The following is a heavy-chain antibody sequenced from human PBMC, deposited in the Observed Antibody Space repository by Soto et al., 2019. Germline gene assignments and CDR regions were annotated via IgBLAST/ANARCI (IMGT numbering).Heavy chain of an antibody. CDR1: GFTFYSFE. V-gene: IGHV3-48*03. CDR3: ARPRGNADLYLDS. Sequence: DVQLVESGGGWVQPGGSLRLSCAASGFTFYSFEMNWVRQAPGKGLEWISYISTGGTSIFYADSVKGRFTVSRDNAKSSLYLQMNRLRVEDTAVYYCARPRGNADLYLDSWGPGTLVTVSP. CDR2: ISTGGTSI. D-gene: IGHD3-10*01. J-gene: IGHJ4*02.